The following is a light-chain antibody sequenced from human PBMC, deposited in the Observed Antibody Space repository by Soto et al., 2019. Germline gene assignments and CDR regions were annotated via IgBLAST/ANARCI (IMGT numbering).Light chain of an antibody. V-gene: IGKV3-20*01. CDR1: QGVSRNF. CDR2: GPS. CDR3: QQYGSSPRT. Sequence: EIVLTQSPGTLSLSPGERATLSCGASQGVSRNFLAWYQQKPGQAPRLLIYGPSSRATGIPDRFSGSGSGTDFTLTISRLEPDDFAVYYCQQYGSSPRTFGPGTKVEIK. J-gene: IGKJ1*01.